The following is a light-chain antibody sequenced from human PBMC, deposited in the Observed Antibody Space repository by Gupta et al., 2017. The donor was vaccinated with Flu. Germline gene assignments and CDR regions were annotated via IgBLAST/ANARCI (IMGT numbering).Light chain of an antibody. CDR2: AAS. CDR1: QNINSW. Sequence: DIQITQTPSSVSASVGDRVTITCRARQNINSWLACYQLNPGKAPMLLIYAASSSQSGVPSRFSSSGSATDFTLTISVLPPEDFATYYCQQDNSFPLTFGQGTRLEI. V-gene: IGKV1-12*01. J-gene: IGKJ5*01. CDR3: QQDNSFPLT.